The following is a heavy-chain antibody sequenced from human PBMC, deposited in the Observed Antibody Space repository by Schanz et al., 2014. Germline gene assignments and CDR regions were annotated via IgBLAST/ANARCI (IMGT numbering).Heavy chain of an antibody. D-gene: IGHD1-1*01. CDR1: GFSLNTYG. Sequence: QVQLMESGGGVVQPGTSLILSCSVSGFSLNTYGIHWFRQPAGKGLEWVAVIWNNGVTKYYADSVRGRFTISRDNSKNTLYLQMNSLRADDTAVYFCARAHGNNWYGKGLDYWGQGTQVTVSS. J-gene: IGHJ4*02. CDR2: IWNNGVTK. CDR3: ARAHGNNWYGKGLDY. V-gene: IGHV3-33*01.